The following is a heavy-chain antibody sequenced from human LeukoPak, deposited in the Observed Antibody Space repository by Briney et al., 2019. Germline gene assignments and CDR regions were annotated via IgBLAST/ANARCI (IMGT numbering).Heavy chain of an antibody. Sequence: PSESLSLTSAVSVYSMRSGYYWGWFRQPPGKGLEWIGCICHIGSTHLNPSLKSRDTISVNTSKTQFSLKLTSVTAAKTAVYYCARQGGSSSTSYYSYMDVWGKGTTVTVSS. CDR2: ICHIGST. CDR3: ARQGGSSSTSYYSYMDV. D-gene: IGHD6-13*01. V-gene: IGHV4-38-2*01. CDR1: VYSMRSGYY. J-gene: IGHJ6*03.